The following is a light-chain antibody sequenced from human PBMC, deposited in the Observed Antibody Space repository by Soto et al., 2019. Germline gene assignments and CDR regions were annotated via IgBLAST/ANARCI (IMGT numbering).Light chain of an antibody. V-gene: IGKV1-39*01. CDR1: QSISEY. J-gene: IGKJ1*01. CDR3: QQSYSFTRT. Sequence: DIHMTLSPSSLSASVGDTVTFTCRASQSISEYLNWYQQTPGKAPRLVIYAASNLDNGVPSRLSGSGYGTTLTLTIRSLKPEDFETYECQQSYSFTRTFGQGTKVDIK. CDR2: AAS.